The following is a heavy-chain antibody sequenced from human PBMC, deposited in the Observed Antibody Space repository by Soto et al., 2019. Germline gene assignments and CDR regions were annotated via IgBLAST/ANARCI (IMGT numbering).Heavy chain of an antibody. CDR3: GREYCRGGRCYSPDY. Sequence: QVQLVQSGAEVKPPGASVKVSCKASGYTFTTFGISWVRQAPGQGLEWMGWTSTNNGDTYYAPRFQGRVTATKDTSTRTAYMELRSLGSDDTAVYYCGREYCRGGRCYSPDYWGQGTLVTVSS. V-gene: IGHV1-18*01. CDR1: GYTFTTFG. J-gene: IGHJ4*02. CDR2: TSTNNGDT. D-gene: IGHD2-15*01.